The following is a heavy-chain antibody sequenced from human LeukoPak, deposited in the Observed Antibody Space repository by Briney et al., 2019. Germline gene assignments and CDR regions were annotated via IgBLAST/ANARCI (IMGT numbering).Heavy chain of an antibody. J-gene: IGHJ1*01. D-gene: IGHD6-19*01. V-gene: IGHV3-15*01. CDR1: GFTFSDAW. Sequence: GGSLRLSCAASGFTFSDAWMNWVRQAPGKGLEWVGRIKRKTDGETTDYAAPVRGRFTISRDDSKNMLFLQMNSLKTEDTAMYYCGSGWSHQYWGQGTLVAVSS. CDR2: IKRKTDGETT. CDR3: GSGWSHQY.